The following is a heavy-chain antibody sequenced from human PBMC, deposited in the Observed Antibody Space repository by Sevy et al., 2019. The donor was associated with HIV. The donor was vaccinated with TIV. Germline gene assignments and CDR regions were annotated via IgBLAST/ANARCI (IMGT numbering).Heavy chain of an antibody. J-gene: IGHJ4*02. D-gene: IGHD6-13*01. Sequence: SVKVSCKASGGTFSSYAISWVRQAPGQGLEWMGRIIPIFGTANYAQKFQGRVTITADESTSTAYMELSSLRSEDTAVYYCARGEGIAAAQFDYWGQGTLVTVSS. V-gene: IGHV1-69*13. CDR3: ARGEGIAAAQFDY. CDR2: IIPIFGTA. CDR1: GGTFSSYA.